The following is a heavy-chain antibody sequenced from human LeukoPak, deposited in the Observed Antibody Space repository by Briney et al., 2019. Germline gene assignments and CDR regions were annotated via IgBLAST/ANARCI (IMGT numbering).Heavy chain of an antibody. V-gene: IGHV1-8*01. CDR1: GYTFTSYD. J-gene: IGHJ4*02. Sequence: ASVKVSCKASGYTFTSYDINWVRQATGQGLEWMGWMNPNSGNTVYAQKFQGRVTMTRSTSISTAYMELSSLRYEDTAVYYCARAPSRGYCVSSSCYVGNWGQGTLVTVSS. CDR3: ARAPSRGYCVSSSCYVGN. D-gene: IGHD2-2*01. CDR2: MNPNSGNT.